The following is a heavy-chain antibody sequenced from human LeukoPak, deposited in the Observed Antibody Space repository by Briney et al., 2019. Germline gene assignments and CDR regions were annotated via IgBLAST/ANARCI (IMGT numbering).Heavy chain of an antibody. Sequence: ASVKVSCKASGYTFTSYDINWVRQATGQGLEWMGWMNPNSGNTGYAQKFQGRVIMTRNTSISTAYMELSSLRSEDTAVYYCARAKTYYYDRSGYPFDYWGQGTLVTVSS. CDR1: GYTFTSYD. D-gene: IGHD3-22*01. CDR3: ARAKTYYYDRSGYPFDY. CDR2: MNPNSGNT. V-gene: IGHV1-8*01. J-gene: IGHJ4*02.